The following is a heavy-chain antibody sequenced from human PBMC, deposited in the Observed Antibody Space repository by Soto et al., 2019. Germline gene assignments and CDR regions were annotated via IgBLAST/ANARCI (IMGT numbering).Heavy chain of an antibody. CDR1: GGTFSSYA. Sequence: QVQLVQSGAEVKKPGSSVKVSCKASGGTFSSYAISWLRQAPGQGLEWMGGIIPTFGTANYAQKFQGRVTITADESTSTAYMELSSLRSEDTAVYYCARDSEGYCSSISCPNWFDPWGQGTLVTVSS. D-gene: IGHD2-2*01. V-gene: IGHV1-69*01. CDR3: ARDSEGYCSSISCPNWFDP. J-gene: IGHJ5*02. CDR2: IIPTFGTA.